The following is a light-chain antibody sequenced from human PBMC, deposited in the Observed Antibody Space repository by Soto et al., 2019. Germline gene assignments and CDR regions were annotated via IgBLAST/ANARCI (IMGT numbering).Light chain of an antibody. J-gene: IGKJ1*01. Sequence: IVLTQSPGTLSLSPGERATLSCRASQSVSSTYLAWYQQKPGRAPRLLIYDASSRATGIPDRFSGSGSGTDFTLTISRLEPEDFAVYYCQQFSSTPWTFGQGTKVDIK. V-gene: IGKV3-20*01. CDR3: QQFSSTPWT. CDR2: DAS. CDR1: QSVSSTY.